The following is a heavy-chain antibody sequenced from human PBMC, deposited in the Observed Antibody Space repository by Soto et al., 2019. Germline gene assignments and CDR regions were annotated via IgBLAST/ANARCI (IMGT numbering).Heavy chain of an antibody. CDR2: IWYDGNNK. CDR1: GFTFSPYG. V-gene: IGHV3-33*01. CDR3: ARAPYFSSPNWFYP. Sequence: PGGSLRLSCAASGFTFSPYGMHWVRQAPGKGLEWVAFIWYDGNNKYYADSVKGRFTISRDNSKNTLYLQMNNLRVEDTAVYYCARAPYFSSPNWFYPWGQGTLVTVSS. J-gene: IGHJ5*02. D-gene: IGHD3-10*01.